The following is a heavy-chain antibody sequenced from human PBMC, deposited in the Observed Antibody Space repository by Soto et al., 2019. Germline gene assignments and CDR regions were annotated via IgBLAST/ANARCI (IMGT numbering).Heavy chain of an antibody. J-gene: IGHJ3*02. CDR1: GYTFTSYD. V-gene: IGHV1-2*04. CDR2: MNPNSGGT. D-gene: IGHD4-4*01. Sequence: QVQLVQSGAEVKKPGASVKVSCKASGYTFTSYDINWVRQATGQGLEWMGWMNPNSGGTNYAQKFQGWVTMTRDTSISTAYMELSRLRSDDTAVYYCARDGGDYSNYRGAFDIWGQGTMVTVSS. CDR3: ARDGGDYSNYRGAFDI.